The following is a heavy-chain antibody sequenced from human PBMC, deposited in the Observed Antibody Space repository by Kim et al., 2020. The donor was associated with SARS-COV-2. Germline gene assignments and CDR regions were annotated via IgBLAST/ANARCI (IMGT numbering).Heavy chain of an antibody. J-gene: IGHJ5*02. CDR1: GGSISSGDYY. V-gene: IGHV4-30-4*01. D-gene: IGHD3-22*01. Sequence: SETLSLTCTVSGGSISSGDYYWSWIRQPPGKGLEWIGYIYYSGSTYYNPSLKSRVTISVDTSKNQFSLKLSSVTAADTAVYYCARETFTMIVGQNWFDPWGQGTLVTVSS. CDR2: IYYSGST. CDR3: ARETFTMIVGQNWFDP.